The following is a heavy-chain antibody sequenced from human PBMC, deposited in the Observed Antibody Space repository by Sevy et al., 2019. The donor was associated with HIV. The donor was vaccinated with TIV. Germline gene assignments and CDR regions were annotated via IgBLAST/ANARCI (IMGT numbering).Heavy chain of an antibody. J-gene: IGHJ4*02. CDR1: GVTVSNDG. D-gene: IGHD3-22*01. CDR2: GWNDGSKK. CDR3: ARGGDFNDRSAKRDFDY. V-gene: IGHV3-33*01. Sequence: GGSLRLSCAASGVTVSNDGMHWGRQAPGKGLELVAVGWNDGSKKYYADSVKGRFTISRDNSKNTLYLQTNSLSVEDTAVYFCARGGDFNDRSAKRDFDYWGQGTLVTVSS.